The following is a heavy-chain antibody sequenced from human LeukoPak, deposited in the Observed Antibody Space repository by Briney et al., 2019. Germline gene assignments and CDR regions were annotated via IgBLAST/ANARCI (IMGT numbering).Heavy chain of an antibody. J-gene: IGHJ5*02. D-gene: IGHD3-10*01. CDR1: GGSFSGYY. Sequence: SETLSLTCAVYGGSFSGYYWSWLRQPPGKGLEWIGEINHSGSTNYNPSLKSRVTISVDTSKNQFSLKLSSVTAADTAVYYCARRGGYYYGSGSYRNWFDPWGQGTLVTVSS. V-gene: IGHV4-34*01. CDR2: INHSGST. CDR3: ARRGGYYYGSGSYRNWFDP.